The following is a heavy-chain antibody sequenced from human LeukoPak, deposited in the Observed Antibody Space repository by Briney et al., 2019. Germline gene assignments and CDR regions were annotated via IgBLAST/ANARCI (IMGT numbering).Heavy chain of an antibody. CDR1: GFTFSSYS. V-gene: IGHV3-48*04. J-gene: IGHJ6*03. Sequence: GGSLRLSCAASGFTFSSYSMNWVRQAPGKGLEWVSYISSSGSTIYYADSVKGRFTISRDNAKNSLYLQMNSLRAEDTAVYYCARLSAKVDIVVVPAVYYYYMDVWGKGTTVTVSS. CDR3: ARLSAKVDIVVVPAVYYYYMDV. CDR2: ISSSGSTI. D-gene: IGHD2-2*03.